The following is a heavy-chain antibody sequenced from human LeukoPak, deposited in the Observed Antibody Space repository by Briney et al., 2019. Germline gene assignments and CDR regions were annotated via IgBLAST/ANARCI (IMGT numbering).Heavy chain of an antibody. D-gene: IGHD3-10*01. CDR1: GFTFSTFA. Sequence: GGSLRLSCAASGFTFSTFAMNWVRQAPGKGLEWVSAISDSGDSTYYADSVKGRFTISRDDSKNTPYLQMNSLRAEDTAVYYCTRGDAGSTFSAFDIWGQGTMVTVSS. CDR3: TRGDAGSTFSAFDI. V-gene: IGHV3-23*01. CDR2: ISDSGDST. J-gene: IGHJ3*02.